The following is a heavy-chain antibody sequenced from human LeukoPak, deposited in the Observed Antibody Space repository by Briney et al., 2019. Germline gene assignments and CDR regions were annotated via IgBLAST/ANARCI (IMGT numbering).Heavy chain of an antibody. V-gene: IGHV3-7*01. CDR2: IKKDGSEK. CDR1: GFTSSAFW. CDR3: ATFAGVVPGGVLL. D-gene: IGHD2-8*02. Sequence: PSGGSLRLSCAASGFTSSAFWMSWVRRPPGKGLEWVANIKKDGSEKEYVDSVKGRFSIFRDNAKNSVFLQMNSLRAEDTAVYYCATFAGVVPGGVLLWGKGTTVIVSS. J-gene: IGHJ6*04.